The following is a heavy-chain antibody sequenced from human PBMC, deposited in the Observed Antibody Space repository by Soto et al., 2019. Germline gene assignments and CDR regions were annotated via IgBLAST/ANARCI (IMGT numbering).Heavy chain of an antibody. V-gene: IGHV4-34*01. Sequence: ASETLSLTCAVYGGSFSGYYWSWIRQPPGKGLEWIGEINHSGSTNYNPSLKSRVTISVDTSKNQFSLKLSSVTAADTAVYYCARDFGVVLLDYYYYYMDVWGKGTTVTVSS. CDR3: ARDFGVVLLDYYYYYMDV. D-gene: IGHD3-3*01. J-gene: IGHJ6*03. CDR2: INHSGST. CDR1: GGSFSGYY.